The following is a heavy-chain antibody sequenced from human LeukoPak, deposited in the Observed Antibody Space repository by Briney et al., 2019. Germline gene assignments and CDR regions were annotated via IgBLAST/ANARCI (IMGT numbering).Heavy chain of an antibody. CDR1: GFTFSTYA. CDR2: ISGSGGST. J-gene: IGHJ4*02. V-gene: IGHV3-23*01. Sequence: EGSLRLSCAASGFTFSTYAVNWVRQAPGKGLEWVSTISGSGGSTYYADSVKGRFTISRDNSKNTLYLQMNSLRAEDTAVYYCAKDYGGQSAFDYWGQGTLVTVSS. CDR3: AKDYGGQSAFDY. D-gene: IGHD4-23*01.